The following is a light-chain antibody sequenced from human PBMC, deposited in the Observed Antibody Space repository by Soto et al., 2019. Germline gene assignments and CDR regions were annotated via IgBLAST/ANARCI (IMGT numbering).Light chain of an antibody. CDR2: LNSDGSH. Sequence: QPVLTQSPSASASLGASVKLTCTLSSGHSNYAIAWHQQQSEKGPRHLMKLNSDGSHSKGDGIPDRFSGSSSGAERYLTIASLQSEDEADYCCQTWGSGILVFGGGTKLTVL. CDR3: QTWGSGILV. J-gene: IGLJ2*01. V-gene: IGLV4-69*01. CDR1: SGHSNYA.